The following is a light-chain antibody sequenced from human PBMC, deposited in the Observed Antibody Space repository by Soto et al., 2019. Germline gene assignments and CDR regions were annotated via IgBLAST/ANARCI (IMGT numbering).Light chain of an antibody. CDR3: QQCAYSPRT. Sequence: EIVLTQSPDSLSLSPGERATLSYRASQNVDKNYLAWYQQRPGLAPRLLIYDASIRATGIPDRFSGSGSGTDFTLSISRLEPEDFAVYYCQQCAYSPRTFGQGTKVEVK. CDR2: DAS. J-gene: IGKJ1*01. CDR1: QNVDKNY. V-gene: IGKV3-20*01.